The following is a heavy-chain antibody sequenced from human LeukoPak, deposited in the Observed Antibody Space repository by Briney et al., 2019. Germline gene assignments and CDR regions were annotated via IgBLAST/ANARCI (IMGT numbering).Heavy chain of an antibody. CDR3: ATGNDLSGEYDY. Sequence: ASVTVSCKVSGYTLFELSMHWVRQAPGKGLEGMGGFDPEDGETIYAQKFQGRVTMTEDTSTDTAYMELSSLRSEDTAVYYCATGNDLSGEYDYWGQGTLVTVSS. D-gene: IGHD2-21*02. V-gene: IGHV1-24*01. J-gene: IGHJ4*02. CDR1: GYTLFELS. CDR2: FDPEDGET.